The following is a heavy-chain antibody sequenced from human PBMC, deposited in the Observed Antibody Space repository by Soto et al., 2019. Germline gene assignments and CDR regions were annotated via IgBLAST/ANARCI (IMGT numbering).Heavy chain of an antibody. CDR3: ASSRGAAGTTEFDY. V-gene: IGHV4-31*03. D-gene: IGHD6-13*01. CDR1: GGSISSGGYY. Sequence: PSETLSLTCTVSGGSISSGGYYWSWIRQHPGKGLEWIGYIYYSGSTYYNPSLKSRVTISVDTSKNQFSLKLSSVTAADTAVYYCASSRGAAGTTEFDYWGQGTLVTVSS. CDR2: IYYSGST. J-gene: IGHJ4*02.